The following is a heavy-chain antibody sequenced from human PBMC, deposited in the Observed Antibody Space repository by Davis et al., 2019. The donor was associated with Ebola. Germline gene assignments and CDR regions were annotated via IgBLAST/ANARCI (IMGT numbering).Heavy chain of an antibody. CDR2: IFYSGST. Sequence: SETLSLTCIVSGDSMNSYSWTWIRQPPGKGLEWIGYIFYSGSTNYNASLKSRVSISLDTSKNQFSLNLNSVTAADTAVYYCARGKVKYGMDVWGRGTTVTVSS. J-gene: IGHJ6*04. CDR3: ARGKVKYGMDV. CDR1: GDSMNSYS. V-gene: IGHV4-59*01. D-gene: IGHD2-21*01.